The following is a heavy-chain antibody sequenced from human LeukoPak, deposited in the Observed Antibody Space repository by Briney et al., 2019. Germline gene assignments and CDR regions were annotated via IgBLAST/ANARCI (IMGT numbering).Heavy chain of an antibody. CDR3: ARAKGINSSGYYLAGSFGY. CDR1: GYTLTELS. D-gene: IGHD3-22*01. Sequence: ASVKVSCKVSGYTLTELSMHWVRQAPGKGLEWMGGFDPEDGETIYAQKFQGRVTMTEDTSTDTAYMELSSLRSEDTAVYYCARAKGINSSGYYLAGSFGYWGQGTLVTVSS. V-gene: IGHV1-24*01. J-gene: IGHJ4*02. CDR2: FDPEDGET.